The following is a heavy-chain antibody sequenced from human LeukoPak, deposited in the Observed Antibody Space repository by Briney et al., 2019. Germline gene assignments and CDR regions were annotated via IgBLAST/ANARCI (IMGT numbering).Heavy chain of an antibody. J-gene: IGHJ5*02. D-gene: IGHD1-20*01. V-gene: IGHV4-39*01. CDR3: ARGVVTGTTNWFDP. Sequence: PSETLSLTCTVPGGSISSSSYYWGWIRQPPGKGLEWIGSIYYSGSTYYNPSLKSRVTISVDTSKNQFSLKLSSVTAADTAVYYCARGVVTGTTNWFDPWGQGTLVAVSS. CDR1: GGSISSSSYY. CDR2: IYYSGST.